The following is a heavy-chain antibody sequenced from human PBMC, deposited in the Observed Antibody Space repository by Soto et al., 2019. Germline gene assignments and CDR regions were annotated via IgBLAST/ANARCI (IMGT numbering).Heavy chain of an antibody. CDR3: AVDLRPQDY. Sequence: QVQLVQSGAEVKNPGASVKVSCKASGYTFTSYGISWVRQALGQGLEWMGWIRTYNGNTNYAQKLQGRVTMTTATSTSTTYMEPTSLRSYDTAVYYCAVDLRPQDYWGQGTLVTVSS. D-gene: IGHD6-6*01. CDR1: GYTFTSYG. J-gene: IGHJ4*02. V-gene: IGHV1-18*01. CDR2: IRTYNGNT.